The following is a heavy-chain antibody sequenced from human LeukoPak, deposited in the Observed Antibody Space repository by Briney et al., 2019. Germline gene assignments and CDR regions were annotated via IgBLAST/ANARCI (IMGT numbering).Heavy chain of an antibody. D-gene: IGHD6-13*01. CDR3: ARDRGSSCLDV. V-gene: IGHV3-74*01. CDR1: GFTFSSYW. J-gene: IGHJ6*04. Sequence: PGGSLRLSCAASGFTFSSYWMHWVRQAPGQGLVWVSRINRVGSSTSYADSVKGRFTISRDNAKNTLYLQMNSLRAEDTAVYYCARDRGSSCLDVWGKGTTVTVSS. CDR2: INRVGSST.